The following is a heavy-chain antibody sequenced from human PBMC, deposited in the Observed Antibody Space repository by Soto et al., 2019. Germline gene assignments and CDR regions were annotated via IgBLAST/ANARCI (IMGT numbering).Heavy chain of an antibody. D-gene: IGHD3-16*01. Sequence: SETLSLTCTVSNGSISSGGYSWSWIRQTPGKGLEWIGCIYPTGKTYYNPSLKNRATLSIDTSQNQFSPQLTSVTAADTAVYYCARAPPGPAPRWGVWGHGTTVTVSS. CDR2: IYPTGKT. J-gene: IGHJ6*02. CDR1: NGSISSGGYS. V-gene: IGHV4-30-2*01. CDR3: ARAPPGPAPRWGV.